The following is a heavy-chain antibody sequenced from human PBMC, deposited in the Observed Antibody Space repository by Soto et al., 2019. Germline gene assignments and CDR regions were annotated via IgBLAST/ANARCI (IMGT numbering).Heavy chain of an antibody. Sequence: GGSLRLTCATSGFTFNIYWMSWVRQAPGKGLEWVANIKEDGTQIYYVDSVKSRFTISRDNAKNSVSLQMNSLRAEDTAVYYCARTEDYDYFDYWGQGTLVTVSS. CDR3: ARTEDYDYFDY. CDR1: GFTFNIYW. V-gene: IGHV3-7*01. D-gene: IGHD4-17*01. J-gene: IGHJ4*02. CDR2: IKEDGTQI.